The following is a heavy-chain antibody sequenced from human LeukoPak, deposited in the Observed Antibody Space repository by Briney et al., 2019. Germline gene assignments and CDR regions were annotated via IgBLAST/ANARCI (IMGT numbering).Heavy chain of an antibody. V-gene: IGHV5-51*01. D-gene: IGHD1-7*01. CDR3: ARLTWNYADYYYYGMDV. Sequence: GESLKISCKGSGYSFTSYWIGWVRQMPGKGLEWMGIIYPGDSDTRYSPSFQGQVTISADKSISTAYLQWSSLKASDTAMYYCARLTWNYADYYYYGMDVWGQGTTVTVSS. CDR1: GYSFTSYW. CDR2: IYPGDSDT. J-gene: IGHJ6*02.